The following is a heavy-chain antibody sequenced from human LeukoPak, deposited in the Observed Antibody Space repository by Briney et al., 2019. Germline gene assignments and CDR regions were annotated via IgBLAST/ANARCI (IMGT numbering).Heavy chain of an antibody. V-gene: IGHV4-59*01. J-gene: IGHJ4*02. CDR2: VFDSGST. D-gene: IGHD6-13*01. Sequence: SETLSLTCTVSGVSISNYWWSWIRQPPGKGLEWIGYVFDSGSTNYNPSLKSRVTISVDTSKKQFSLKLSSVTAADTAVYYCARGYSSSWNYFDYWGQGTLVSVSS. CDR1: GVSISNYW. CDR3: ARGYSSSWNYFDY.